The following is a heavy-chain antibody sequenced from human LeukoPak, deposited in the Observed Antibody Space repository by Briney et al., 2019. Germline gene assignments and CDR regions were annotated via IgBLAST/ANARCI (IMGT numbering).Heavy chain of an antibody. Sequence: SGTLSLTCTVSGGAISGSPYYWGWIRQPPGKGLEWIGSTPYGGSTYYNPSLKSRVTISVDTSKNQFSLKLTSVTAADTAVYYCARAYSSGWYNDFDPWGQGTLVIVSS. D-gene: IGHD6-19*01. CDR2: TPYGGST. CDR3: ARAYSSGWYNDFDP. V-gene: IGHV4-39*01. J-gene: IGHJ5*02. CDR1: GGAISGSPYY.